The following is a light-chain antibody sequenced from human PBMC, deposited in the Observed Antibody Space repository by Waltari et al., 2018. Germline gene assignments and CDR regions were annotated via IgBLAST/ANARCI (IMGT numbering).Light chain of an antibody. CDR3: SSYTASGTLV. CDR2: AVT. Sequence: QSALTQPASVSGSPGQSITISCTGTSTDIGDYDYVPWYQQHPGKAPKLMIYAVTRRPSGVSDRFSASKSGNTASLTISGLQAEDEADYYCSSYTASGTLVFGGGTKMTVL. V-gene: IGLV2-14*01. J-gene: IGLJ2*01. CDR1: STDIGDYDY.